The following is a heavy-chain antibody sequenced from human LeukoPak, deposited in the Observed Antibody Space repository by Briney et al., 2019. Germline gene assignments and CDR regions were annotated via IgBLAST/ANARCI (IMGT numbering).Heavy chain of an antibody. V-gene: IGHV3-15*01. CDR3: TTEAWFGESYYFDH. CDR1: GFTFSNAW. Sequence: GGSLRLSCAASGFTFSNAWMSWVRQAPGKGLEWVGRIKSKTDGGTTDYAAPVKGRFTISRDDSKNTLYLQMNSLKTEDTAVYYCTTEAWFGESYYFDHWGQGTLVTVSS. J-gene: IGHJ4*02. CDR2: IKSKTDGGTT. D-gene: IGHD3-10*01.